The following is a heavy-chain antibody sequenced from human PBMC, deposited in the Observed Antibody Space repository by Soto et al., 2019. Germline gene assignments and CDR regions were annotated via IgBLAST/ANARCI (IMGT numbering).Heavy chain of an antibody. CDR1: GGSISSYY. Sequence: SETLSLTCTVSGGSISSYYWSWIRQPPGKGLEWIGYIYHSGSTYYNPSLKSRVTISVDRSKNQFSLKLSSVTAADTAVYYCARGPPLGYWGQGTLVTVSS. CDR2: IYHSGST. V-gene: IGHV4-59*12. J-gene: IGHJ4*02. CDR3: ARGPPLGY.